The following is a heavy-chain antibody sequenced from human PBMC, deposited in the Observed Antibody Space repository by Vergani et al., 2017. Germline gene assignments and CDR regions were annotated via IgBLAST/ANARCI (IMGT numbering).Heavy chain of an antibody. CDR1: GFPFSDYG. J-gene: IGHJ6*03. D-gene: IGHD1-1*01. Sequence: QVQLVESGGGEVQPGRSLRLSCSAAGFPFSDYGVHLVRQAPGKGLEWVSVISYDGNKKNYADSVKGRFTISRDNSKNTLYLEMNALRAEDTAVYYYARDFLTRVTTLDYYYMGVWGKGTTVTVSS. CDR3: ARDFLTRVTTLDYYYMGV. CDR2: ISYDGNKK. V-gene: IGHV3-30*03.